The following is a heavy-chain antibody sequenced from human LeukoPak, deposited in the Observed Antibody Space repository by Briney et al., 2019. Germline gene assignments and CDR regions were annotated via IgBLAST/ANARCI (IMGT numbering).Heavy chain of an antibody. CDR2: INQDGSEK. V-gene: IGHV3-7*01. J-gene: IGHJ5*02. CDR1: GFTFSTYW. D-gene: IGHD3-22*01. CDR3: ASFLSSGYYQTWYDP. Sequence: PGGSLRLSCVASGFTFSTYWMSWVRQTPGKGLEWVANINQDGSEKNYVDSVKGRFTISRDNAKNSLDLQMNTLRAEDTAVYYCASFLSSGYYQTWYDPWGQGTLVTVSS.